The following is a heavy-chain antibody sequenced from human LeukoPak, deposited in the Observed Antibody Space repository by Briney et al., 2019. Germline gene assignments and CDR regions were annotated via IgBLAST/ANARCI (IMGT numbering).Heavy chain of an antibody. Sequence: PSETLSLTCTVSGGSISSSDYYWGWIRQPPGKGLEWIASIYYSGTTHYNPSLKSRVTMSAGTSKNQFSLKLSSVTAADTAVYYCVRTYNDYAGENFDYWGQGTLVTVSS. CDR1: GGSISSSDYY. J-gene: IGHJ4*02. V-gene: IGHV4-39*07. CDR2: IYYSGTT. D-gene: IGHD4-17*01. CDR3: VRTYNDYAGENFDY.